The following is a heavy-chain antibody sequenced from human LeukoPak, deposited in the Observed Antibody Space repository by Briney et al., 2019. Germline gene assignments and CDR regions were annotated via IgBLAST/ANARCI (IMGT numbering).Heavy chain of an antibody. CDR2: IGGGGDT. Sequence: GGSLRLSCAASGFTFSNYAMTWVRQAPGKGLEWVSVIGGGGDTKYADSVKGRFTISRDNSKNTLYLRMNSLRVEDTAVYYCAKDFKCELWGQGTLVTVSS. CDR3: AKDFKCEL. CDR1: GFTFSNYA. D-gene: IGHD4/OR15-4a*01. J-gene: IGHJ4*02. V-gene: IGHV3-23*01.